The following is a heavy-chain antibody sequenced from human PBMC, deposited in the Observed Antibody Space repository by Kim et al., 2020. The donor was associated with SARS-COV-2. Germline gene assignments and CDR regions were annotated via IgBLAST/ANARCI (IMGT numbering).Heavy chain of an antibody. D-gene: IGHD6-13*01. V-gene: IGHV3-23*01. CDR3: AKDRIAPAGGGWFDP. Sequence: ADSVKGRFTISRDNSKNTLYLQMNTLRAEDTAVYYCAKDRIAPAGGGWFDPWGQGTLVTVSS. J-gene: IGHJ5*02.